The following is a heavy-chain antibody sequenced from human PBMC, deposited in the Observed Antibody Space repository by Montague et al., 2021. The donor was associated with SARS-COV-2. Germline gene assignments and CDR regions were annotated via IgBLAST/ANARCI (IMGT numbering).Heavy chain of an antibody. Sequence: SLRLSCAASGFIFSNYAMTWVRQAPEKGLEWVSTMSGSGVRRDYADSVKGRFTISRDSSKSTLYLQMNSLRVEDTAVYYCAKDTATIRIAVALMDVWGQGTTVIVSS. CDR3: AKDTATIRIAVALMDV. J-gene: IGHJ6*02. D-gene: IGHD6-19*01. CDR1: GFIFSNYA. CDR2: MSGSGVRR. V-gene: IGHV3-23*01.